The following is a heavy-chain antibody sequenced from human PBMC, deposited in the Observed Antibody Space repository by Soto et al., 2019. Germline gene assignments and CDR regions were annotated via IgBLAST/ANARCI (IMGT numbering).Heavy chain of an antibody. J-gene: IGHJ6*03. V-gene: IGHV5-51*01. CDR1: GYSFTSYW. CDR3: ARRYCSSTSCYYMDV. D-gene: IGHD2-2*01. Sequence: PGESLKISCKGSGYSFTSYWIGWVRQMPGKGLEWMGIIYPGDSDTRYSPSFQGQVTISADKSISTAYLQWSSLKASDTAMYYCARRYCSSTSCYYMDVWGKGTTVTVSS. CDR2: IYPGDSDT.